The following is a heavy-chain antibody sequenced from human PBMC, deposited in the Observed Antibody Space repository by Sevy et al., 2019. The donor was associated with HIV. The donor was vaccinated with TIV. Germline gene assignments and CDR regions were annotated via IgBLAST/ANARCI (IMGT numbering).Heavy chain of an antibody. CDR2: ISAYNGNT. Sequence: ASVKVSCKASGYTFTSYGISWVRQAPGQGLEWMGWISAYNGNTNYAQKLQGRVTMTTDTSTSTAYMELRSLRSDDTAVYYYARVLDDFYYYYGMDVWGQGTTVTVSS. J-gene: IGHJ6*02. CDR3: ARVLDDFYYYYGMDV. CDR1: GYTFTSYG. V-gene: IGHV1-18*01. D-gene: IGHD1-1*01.